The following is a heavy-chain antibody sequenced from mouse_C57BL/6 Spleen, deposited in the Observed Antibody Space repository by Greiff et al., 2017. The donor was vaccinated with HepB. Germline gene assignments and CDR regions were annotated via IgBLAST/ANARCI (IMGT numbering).Heavy chain of an antibody. Sequence: QVQLQQPGTELVKPGASVKLSCKASGYTFTSYWMHWVKQRPGQGLEWIGNINPSNGGTNYNEKFKSKATLTVDKSSSTAFMHLSSLTSEDSAVYYCARSRYDYDWYFDVWGTGTTVTVSS. CDR3: ARSRYDYDWYFDV. J-gene: IGHJ1*03. V-gene: IGHV1-53*01. D-gene: IGHD2-4*01. CDR2: INPSNGGT. CDR1: GYTFTSYW.